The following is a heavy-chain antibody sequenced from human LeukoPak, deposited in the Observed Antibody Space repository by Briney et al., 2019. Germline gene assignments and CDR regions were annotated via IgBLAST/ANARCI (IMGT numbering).Heavy chain of an antibody. D-gene: IGHD3-3*01. CDR1: GGSISSSSYY. J-gene: IGHJ4*02. CDR3: ARWVGGVAAITDY. CDR2: MSYNGNT. V-gene: IGHV4-39*01. Sequence: SETLSLTCTVSGGSISSSSYYWGWIRQPPGKGLEWIGSMSYNGNTYYNPSLKTRVTISVDTSKNQFSLKVTSVTAADTAVYYCARWVGGVAAITDYWGQGTLVSVSS.